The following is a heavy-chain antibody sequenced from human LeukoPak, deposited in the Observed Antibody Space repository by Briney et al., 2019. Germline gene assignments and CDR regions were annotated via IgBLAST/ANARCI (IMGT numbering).Heavy chain of an antibody. CDR3: AKDGDYSGYYDFGS. J-gene: IGHJ4*02. V-gene: IGHV3-30*02. CDR1: GFTFSTYG. Sequence: GGSLRLSCAASGFTFSTYGMHWVRQAPGKRLEWVAFIRKDGNIKYYRDSVKGRFTISRDNSNYTVDLYMNSLRPEDTAVYFCAKDGDYSGYYDFGSWGQGTRVTVSS. CDR2: IRKDGNIK. D-gene: IGHD3-22*01.